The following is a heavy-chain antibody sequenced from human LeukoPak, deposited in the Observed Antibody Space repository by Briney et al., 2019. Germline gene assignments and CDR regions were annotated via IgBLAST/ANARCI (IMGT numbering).Heavy chain of an antibody. V-gene: IGHV1-2*02. CDR1: GYTFTGYY. D-gene: IGHD4-17*01. CDR3: ASKRGYGDYGVSPFDY. J-gene: IGHJ4*02. CDR2: INPNSGGT. Sequence: GASVKVSCKASGYTFTGYYMHWVRQAPGQGLEWMGCINPNSGGTNYAQKFQGRVTMTRDTSISTAYMELSRLRSDDTAVCYCASKRGYGDYGVSPFDYWGQGTLVTVSS.